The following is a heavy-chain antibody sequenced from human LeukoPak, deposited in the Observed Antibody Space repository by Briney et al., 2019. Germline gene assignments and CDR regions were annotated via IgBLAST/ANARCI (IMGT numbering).Heavy chain of an antibody. CDR3: AKDMVGWNYLGPLDY. J-gene: IGHJ4*02. CDR2: ISWDGGST. V-gene: IGHV3-43*01. D-gene: IGHD1-7*01. Sequence: GGSLRLSCAASGFTFDNYTMHSVRQAPGKGLEWVSLISWDGGSTYYADSVKGRFTISRDNSKNSLYLQMNSLRTEDTALYYCAKDMVGWNYLGPLDYWGQGTLVTVSS. CDR1: GFTFDNYT.